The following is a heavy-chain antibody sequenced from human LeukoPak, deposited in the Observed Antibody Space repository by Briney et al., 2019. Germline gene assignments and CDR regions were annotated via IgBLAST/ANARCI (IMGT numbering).Heavy chain of an antibody. D-gene: IGHD1-1*01. V-gene: IGHV3-48*03. CDR3: ARELAYSFDY. J-gene: IGHJ4*02. CDR1: GFAFGSYA. Sequence: GGTLRLSCAASGFAFGSYAMHWVRQAPGKGLEWVSYISSSGTTIFYADSVKGRLTISRDNAKNSLYLQMSSLRAEDTAVYYCARELAYSFDYWGQGTLVTVSS. CDR2: ISSSGTTI.